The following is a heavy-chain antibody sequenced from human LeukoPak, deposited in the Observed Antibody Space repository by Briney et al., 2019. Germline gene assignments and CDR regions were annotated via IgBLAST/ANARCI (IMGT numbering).Heavy chain of an antibody. CDR1: GGSLSSGSYY. D-gene: IGHD4-23*01. V-gene: IGHV4-61*02. J-gene: IGHJ4*02. Sequence: SQTLSLTCTVSGGSLSSGSYYWSSIRQPAGKGLEWIGRIYTSGSTNYNPSLRSRVTISVDTSKNQFSLKLSSVTAADTAVYYCARGDYGGHYDYWGQGTLVTVSS. CDR3: ARGDYGGHYDY. CDR2: IYTSGST.